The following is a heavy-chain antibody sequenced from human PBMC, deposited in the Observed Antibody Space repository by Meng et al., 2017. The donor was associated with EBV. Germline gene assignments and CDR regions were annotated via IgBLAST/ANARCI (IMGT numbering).Heavy chain of an antibody. D-gene: IGHD1-26*01. CDR1: GFSFSNYA. Sequence: EVQLLESGGGLVRPGGSPRLSCAASGFSFSNYAMGWVRQAPGKGLEWVSGISATSVDTYYADSVKGRFAISRDNSKNTVTLHMNILRAEDTAIYYCNSGSHSPLDSWGQGTLVTVSS. CDR3: NSGSHSPLDS. V-gene: IGHV3-23*01. CDR2: ISATSVDT. J-gene: IGHJ4*02.